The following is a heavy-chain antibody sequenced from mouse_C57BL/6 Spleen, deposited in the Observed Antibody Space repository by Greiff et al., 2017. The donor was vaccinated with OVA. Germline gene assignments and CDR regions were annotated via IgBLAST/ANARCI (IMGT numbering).Heavy chain of an antibody. CDR2: INPSNGGT. Sequence: QVQLQQPGTELVKPGASVKLSCKASGYTFTSYWMHWVKQRPGQGLEWIGNINPSNGGTNYNEKFKSKATPTVDKSSSTAYMQLSSLTSEDSAVYYCARGGVASRGWYFDVWGTGTTVTVSS. CDR1: GYTFTSYW. J-gene: IGHJ1*03. CDR3: ARGGVASRGWYFDV. D-gene: IGHD1-1*01. V-gene: IGHV1-53*01.